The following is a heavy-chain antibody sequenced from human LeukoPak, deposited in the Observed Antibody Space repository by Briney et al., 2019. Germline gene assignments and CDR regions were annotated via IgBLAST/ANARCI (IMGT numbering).Heavy chain of an antibody. CDR2: TNTDGSST. D-gene: IGHD3-22*01. J-gene: IGHJ4*02. CDR1: GFTFSHYW. V-gene: IGHV3-74*01. Sequence: PGGSPRLSCEASGFTFSHYWMHWARQAPGKGLVWVSRTNTDGSSTSYVDSVKGRFTISRDNAKNTMYLQMNSLRAEDTAMYYCVPTDSSGLDWGQGTLVTVSS. CDR3: VPTDSSGLD.